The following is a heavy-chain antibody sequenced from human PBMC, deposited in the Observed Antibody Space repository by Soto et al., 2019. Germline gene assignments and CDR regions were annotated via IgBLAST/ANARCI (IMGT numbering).Heavy chain of an antibody. CDR1: GFTFSSYA. D-gene: IGHD6-13*01. Sequence: EVQLLESGGGLVQPGGSLRLSCAASGFTFSSYAMSWVRQAPGKGLEWVSAISGSGGSTYYADSVKGRFTISRDNPKNTLYLQMNSLRAEDTAVYYCAKDGAAAGKQGDYFDYWGQGTLVTFSS. CDR3: AKDGAAAGKQGDYFDY. J-gene: IGHJ4*02. V-gene: IGHV3-23*01. CDR2: ISGSGGST.